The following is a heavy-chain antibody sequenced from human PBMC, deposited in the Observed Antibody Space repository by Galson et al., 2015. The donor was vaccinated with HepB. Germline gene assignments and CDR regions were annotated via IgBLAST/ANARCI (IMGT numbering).Heavy chain of an antibody. CDR2: IVVGSGDT. D-gene: IGHD3-9*01. J-gene: IGHJ6*02. Sequence: SVKVSCKASGSTFRSSAVQWVRQARGQRLEWIGWIVVGSGDTNYALKFQERVTITRDMATSTTYMEMSGLTSEDTAVYYCAAGPRAYDYDPLTGPTVHYYYPMDVWGQGTTVTVAS. CDR1: GSTFRSSA. CDR3: AAGPRAYDYDPLTGPTVHYYYPMDV. V-gene: IGHV1-58*01.